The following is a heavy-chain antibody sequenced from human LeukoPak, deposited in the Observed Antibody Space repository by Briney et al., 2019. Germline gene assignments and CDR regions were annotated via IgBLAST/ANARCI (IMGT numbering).Heavy chain of an antibody. Sequence: GGSLRLSCAASGLTFSSYAMSWVRQAPGKGLEWVSAISGSGGSTYYADSVKGRFTISRDNSKNTLYLQMNSLRAEDTAVYYCAKLDSSGYYPDIFDYWGQGTLVTVSS. CDR2: ISGSGGST. CDR1: GLTFSSYA. CDR3: AKLDSSGYYPDIFDY. V-gene: IGHV3-23*01. J-gene: IGHJ4*02. D-gene: IGHD3-22*01.